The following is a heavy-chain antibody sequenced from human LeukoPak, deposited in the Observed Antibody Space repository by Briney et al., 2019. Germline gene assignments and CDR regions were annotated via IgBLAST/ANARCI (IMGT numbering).Heavy chain of an antibody. D-gene: IGHD1-7*01. J-gene: IGHJ4*02. CDR3: ARRNYRRLGY. Sequence: GGSLRISCAASGFTFNSYSMNWVRQARGKGLEWVSYISSSSSTIYYADSVKGRFTISRDNAKNSLYLQMNSLRAEDTAVYYCARRNYRRLGYWGQGTLVTVSS. CDR2: ISSSSSTI. V-gene: IGHV3-48*04. CDR1: GFTFNSYS.